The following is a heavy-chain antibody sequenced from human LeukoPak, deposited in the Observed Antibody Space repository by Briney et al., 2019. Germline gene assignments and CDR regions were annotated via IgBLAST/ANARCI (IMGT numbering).Heavy chain of an antibody. D-gene: IGHD6-6*01. J-gene: IGHJ4*02. CDR1: GYTFTSYD. CDR2: MNPNSGNT. V-gene: IGHV1-8*01. CDR3: ARTAIVTPRRPTPIAARPRGHFGY. Sequence: ASVKVSCKASGYTFTSYDINWVRQATGQGLEWMGWMNPNSGNTGYAQKFQGRVTMTRNTSISTAYMELSSLRSEDTAVYYCARTAIVTPRRPTPIAARPRGHFGYWGQGTLVTASS.